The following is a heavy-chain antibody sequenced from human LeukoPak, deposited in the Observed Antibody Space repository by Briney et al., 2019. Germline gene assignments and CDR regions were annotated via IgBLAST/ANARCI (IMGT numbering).Heavy chain of an antibody. Sequence: RASVKVSCKASGGTFSSYAISWVRQAPGQVLEWMGRIIPICGTANYAQKFQGRVTVTTDESTSTAYMQLSSLTAEATAVYYCARAYDSSGYSAYFDYWGQGTLVTVSS. CDR3: ARAYDSSGYSAYFDY. D-gene: IGHD3-22*01. CDR2: IIPICGTA. CDR1: GGTFSSYA. J-gene: IGHJ4*02. V-gene: IGHV1-69*05.